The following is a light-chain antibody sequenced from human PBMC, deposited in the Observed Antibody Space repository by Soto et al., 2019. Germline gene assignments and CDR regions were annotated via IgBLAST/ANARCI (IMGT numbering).Light chain of an antibody. V-gene: IGKV1-9*01. CDR2: GAS. CDR3: QQRNSYLVT. J-gene: IGKJ4*01. CDR1: QGIRSY. Sequence: DIQLTQSPSFLSASVGDRVTITCRASQGIRSYLAWYQQKPGKAPKLLIYGASIVQSGVPSRFSGSGSGTEFTLTISSLQPEDFATYCCQQRNSYLVTFGGGTKVEIK.